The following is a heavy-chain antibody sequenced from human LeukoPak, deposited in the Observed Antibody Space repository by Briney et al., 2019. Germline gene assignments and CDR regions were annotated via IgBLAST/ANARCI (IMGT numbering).Heavy chain of an antibody. V-gene: IGHV4-4*07. CDR2: IYTSGST. CDR3: ARDPLAYGMDV. Sequence: PSETLSLTCAVYGGSFSGYYWSWIRQPAGKGLEWIGRIYTSGSTNYNPSLKSRVTMSVDTSKNQFSLKLSSVTAADTAVYYCARDPLAYGMDVWGQGTTVTVSS. CDR1: GGSFSGYY. J-gene: IGHJ6*02.